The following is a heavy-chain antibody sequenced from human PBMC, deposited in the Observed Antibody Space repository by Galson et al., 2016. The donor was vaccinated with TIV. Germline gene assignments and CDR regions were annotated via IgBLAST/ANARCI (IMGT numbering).Heavy chain of an antibody. J-gene: IGHJ4*02. CDR2: LRGGATNT. V-gene: IGHV3-23*01. Sequence: SLRLSCAASGFRFNEYEMSWVRQAPGKGLEWVSALRGGATNTYYSDSVKGRFTISRDNSQNKVFLEMDSLRVDDTAVYYCAKDRGYFEGFDHWGPGTLVTVSS. D-gene: IGHD6-25*01. CDR3: AKDRGYFEGFDH. CDR1: GFRFNEYE.